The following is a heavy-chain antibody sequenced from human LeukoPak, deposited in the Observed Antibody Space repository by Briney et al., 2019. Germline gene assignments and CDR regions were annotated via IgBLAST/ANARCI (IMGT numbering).Heavy chain of an antibody. CDR3: AKGGAGICSSTSCYYY. Sequence: GGSLRLSCAASGFTFSSYAMSWVRQAPGKGLEWVSAISGSGGSTYYADSVKGRFTISRDNSKNTLYLQMNSLRAEDTAVYYCAKGGAGICSSTSCYYYWGQGTLVTVSS. CDR1: GFTFSSYA. D-gene: IGHD2-2*01. CDR2: ISGSGGST. V-gene: IGHV3-23*01. J-gene: IGHJ4*02.